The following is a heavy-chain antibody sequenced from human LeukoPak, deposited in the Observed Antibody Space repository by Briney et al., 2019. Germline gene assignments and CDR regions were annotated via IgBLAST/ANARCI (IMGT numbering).Heavy chain of an antibody. D-gene: IGHD2-2*01. V-gene: IGHV1-18*01. CDR1: GYTFTSSG. Sequence: ASVKVSCKASGYTFTSSGISWVRQAPGQGLEWMGWIGAYNGNTNYAQKFQGRVTMTTDTFTSTAYMELMSLRSDDTALYYCARDHQYDFDYWGQGTLVTVSS. CDR2: IGAYNGNT. J-gene: IGHJ4*02. CDR3: ARDHQYDFDY.